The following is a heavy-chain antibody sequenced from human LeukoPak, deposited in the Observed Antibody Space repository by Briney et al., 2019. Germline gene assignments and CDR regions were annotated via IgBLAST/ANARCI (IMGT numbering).Heavy chain of an antibody. V-gene: IGHV3-30*02. J-gene: IGHJ4*02. CDR3: AKDSITMVRGIAY. CDR2: IRYDGSNK. Sequence: GGSLRLSCAASGLTFSSYGMHWVRQAPSKGLEWVAFIRYDGSNKYYADSAKGRFTISRDNSKNTLYLQMNSLRAEDTAVYYCAKDSITMVRGIAYWGQGTLVTVSS. CDR1: GLTFSSYG. D-gene: IGHD3-10*01.